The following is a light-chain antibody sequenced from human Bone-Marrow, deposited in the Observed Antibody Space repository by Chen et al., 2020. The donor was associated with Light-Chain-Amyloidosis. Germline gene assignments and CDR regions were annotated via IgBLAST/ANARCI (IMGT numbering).Light chain of an antibody. Sequence: QSALTQPASVSGSPRPSTPISCTGTSGYVGTYNIVSWYQQHPGKAPKVMIYAVSNRPSGVSNRFSGSRSGNTASLTISRLQAEDEADYYCSSFTSSSSYVFGPGTKVTVL. V-gene: IGLV2-14*01. J-gene: IGLJ1*01. CDR3: SSFTSSSSYV. CDR1: SGYVGTYNI. CDR2: AVS.